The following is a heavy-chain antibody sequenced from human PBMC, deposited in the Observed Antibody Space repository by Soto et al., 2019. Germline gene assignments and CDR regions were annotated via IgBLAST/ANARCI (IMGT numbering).Heavy chain of an antibody. Sequence: PSETLSLTCTVSGGSISSGGYYWSWIRQHPGKGLEWIGYIYYSGSTYYNPSLKSRVTISVDTSKNQFSLKLSSVTAADTAVYYCARTNYDILTGYYIDYWGQGTLVTVSS. CDR3: ARTNYDILTGYYIDY. J-gene: IGHJ4*02. V-gene: IGHV4-31*03. CDR2: IYYSGST. D-gene: IGHD3-9*01. CDR1: GGSISSGGYY.